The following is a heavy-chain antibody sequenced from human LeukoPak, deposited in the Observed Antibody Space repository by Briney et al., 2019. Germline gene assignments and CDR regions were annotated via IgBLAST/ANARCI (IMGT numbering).Heavy chain of an antibody. J-gene: IGHJ4*02. V-gene: IGHV4-34*01. Sequence: SETLSLTCAVYGGSFSGYYWSWIRQPPGKGLEWIGEINHSGSTNYNPSLKSRVTISVDTSKNQFSLKLSSVTAADTAVYYCARGNDWELNCLDYWGQGILVTVAS. CDR3: ARGNDWELNCLDY. CDR1: GGSFSGYY. D-gene: IGHD1-26*01. CDR2: INHSGST.